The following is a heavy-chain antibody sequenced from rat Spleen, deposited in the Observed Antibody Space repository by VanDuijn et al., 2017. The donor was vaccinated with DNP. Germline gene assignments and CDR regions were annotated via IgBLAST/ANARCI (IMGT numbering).Heavy chain of an antibody. CDR2: ISYDGGST. CDR1: GFTFSDYY. CDR3: ATIQTTGLNTHYFDY. J-gene: IGHJ2*01. D-gene: IGHD1-11*01. V-gene: IGHV5-20*01. Sequence: EVQLVESGGGLVQPGRSLKLSCAASGFTFSDYYMAWVRQAPTKGLEWVASISYDGGSTYYRDSVKGRFTFSRHNAINTLYLHMDSLRSEDTATYYCATIQTTGLNTHYFDYWGQGVMVTVSS.